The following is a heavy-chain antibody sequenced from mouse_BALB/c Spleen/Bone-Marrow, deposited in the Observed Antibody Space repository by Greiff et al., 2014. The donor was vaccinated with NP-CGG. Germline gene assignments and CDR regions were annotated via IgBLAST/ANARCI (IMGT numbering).Heavy chain of an antibody. CDR2: INPDSRTI. J-gene: IGHJ3*01. V-gene: IGHV4-1*02. CDR1: GFDFSRYW. D-gene: IGHD1-2*01. CDR3: ARNGYYGCMTY. Sequence: EVKLMASGGGLVQPGGSLKLSCAASGFDFSRYWMTWVRQAPGKGLEWIGEINPDSRTINYKPSLKEKFIMSRDNAKNTLYLQMSKVRSEDTALYYCARNGYYGCMTYWGQGTLLTVSA.